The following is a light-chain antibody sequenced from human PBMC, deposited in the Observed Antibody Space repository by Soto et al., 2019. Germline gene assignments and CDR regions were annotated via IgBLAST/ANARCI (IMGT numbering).Light chain of an antibody. J-gene: IGKJ5*01. CDR3: QQYDNSPFT. CDR2: GAS. CDR1: QSTSSSF. V-gene: IGKV3-20*01. Sequence: EIVLTQSPGILSLSPGERASLSCGASQSTSSSFLAWYQQKPGQAPRLLIYGASSRATGIPDRFSGTGSETDFTLTISRLEPEDFAVYYCQQYDNSPFTFGQGTRLEIK.